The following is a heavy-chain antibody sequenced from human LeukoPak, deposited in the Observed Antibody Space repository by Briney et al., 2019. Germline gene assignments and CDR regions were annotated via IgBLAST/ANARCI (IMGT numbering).Heavy chain of an antibody. V-gene: IGHV4-59*01. D-gene: IGHD3-9*01. Sequence: SETLSLACTVSGGSISSYYWSWIRQPPGKGLEWIGYIYYSGSTNYNPSLKSRVTISVDTSKNQFSLKLSSVTAADTAVYYCARGLYYDILTGSARWFDPWGQGTLVTVSS. CDR1: GGSISSYY. J-gene: IGHJ5*02. CDR3: ARGLYYDILTGSARWFDP. CDR2: IYYSGST.